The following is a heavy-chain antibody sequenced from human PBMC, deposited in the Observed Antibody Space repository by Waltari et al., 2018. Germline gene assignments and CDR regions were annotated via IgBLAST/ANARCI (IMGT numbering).Heavy chain of an antibody. Sequence: EVQLVESGGGLVKPGGSLRLSCAASGFTFSSYSMNWVRQAPGKGLEWVSSISSSSSYIYYADSVKGRFTISRDNAKNSLYLQMNSLRAEDTAVYYCARGYSSSWYRSDYWGQGTLVIVSS. CDR1: GFTFSSYS. D-gene: IGHD6-13*01. V-gene: IGHV3-21*01. J-gene: IGHJ4*02. CDR2: ISSSSSYI. CDR3: ARGYSSSWYRSDY.